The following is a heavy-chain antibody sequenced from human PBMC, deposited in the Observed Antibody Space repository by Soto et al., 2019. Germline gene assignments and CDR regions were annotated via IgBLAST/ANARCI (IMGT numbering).Heavy chain of an antibody. V-gene: IGHV4-59*08. D-gene: IGHD3-9*01. J-gene: IGHJ3*01. Sequence: PSETLSLTCTVSGGSISGYYWSWIRQSPEKGLEYIGYISYSGSTNYNPSLKSRVTTSLDTPKNQFSLKLSSVTAADTAIYYCASLNFDILTGYYAFDLWGQGTMVTVSS. CDR1: GGSISGYY. CDR3: ASLNFDILTGYYAFDL. CDR2: ISYSGST.